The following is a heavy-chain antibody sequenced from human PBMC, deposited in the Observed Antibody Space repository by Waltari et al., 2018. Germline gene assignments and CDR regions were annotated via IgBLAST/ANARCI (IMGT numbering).Heavy chain of an antibody. CDR1: GDSLGTNY. J-gene: IGHJ3*02. CDR2: VQSSGST. V-gene: IGHV4-4*08. CDR3: ARALWRGGTRGDFFDI. D-gene: IGHD1-7*01. Sequence: QVQLRESGPGLVKSSETLSLTCSVSGDSLGTNYWSWSRPSPGKGLEWIGYVQSSGSTDSNPAFRGRVTMSADASNNQFSLTLKSLTAADTATYFCARALWRGGTRGDFFDIWGRGTTVTVS.